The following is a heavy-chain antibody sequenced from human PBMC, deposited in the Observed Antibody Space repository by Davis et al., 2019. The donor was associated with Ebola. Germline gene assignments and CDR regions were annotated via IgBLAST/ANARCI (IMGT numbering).Heavy chain of an antibody. CDR3: ARVRYSSGWMRPSYGMDV. D-gene: IGHD6-19*01. CDR2: INPHNGNT. Sequence: AASVKVSCKASGYTFTNYGITWVRQAPGQGLEWMGWINPHNGNTNYAQNVQGRVIMTSDTATTTAYMELRSLRSDDTAVYYCARVRYSSGWMRPSYGMDVWGKGTTVTVSS. J-gene: IGHJ6*04. CDR1: GYTFTNYG. V-gene: IGHV1-18*04.